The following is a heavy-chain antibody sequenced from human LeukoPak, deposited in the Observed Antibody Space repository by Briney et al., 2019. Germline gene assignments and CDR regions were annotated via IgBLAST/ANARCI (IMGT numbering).Heavy chain of an antibody. CDR3: AKLYSGTRPPDY. CDR2: IYYSGRT. Sequence: PSETLSLTCTVSGXSIRSSTYYWGWIRQPPGKGLEWIGSIYYSGRTYYNPSLKSRVTISVDTSNNQFSLKLSSVTAADTAVYYCAKLYSGTRPPDYWGQGALVTVSS. J-gene: IGHJ4*02. V-gene: IGHV4-39*01. D-gene: IGHD3-10*01. CDR1: GXSIRSSTYY.